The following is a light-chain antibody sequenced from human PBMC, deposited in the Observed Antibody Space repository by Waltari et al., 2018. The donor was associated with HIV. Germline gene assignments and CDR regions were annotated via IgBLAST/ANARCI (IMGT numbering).Light chain of an antibody. CDR1: SSNIGAGYD. CDR2: GNS. CDR3: QSYDSNLSGV. J-gene: IGLJ2*01. Sequence: QSVLTQPPSVSGAPGQRVTISCTGSSSNIGAGYDVHWYQQFPGTAPKLPIYGNSNRPSGVPDRFSGSKSGTSASLAITGLQAEDEADYYCQSYDSNLSGVFGGGTKLTVL. V-gene: IGLV1-40*01.